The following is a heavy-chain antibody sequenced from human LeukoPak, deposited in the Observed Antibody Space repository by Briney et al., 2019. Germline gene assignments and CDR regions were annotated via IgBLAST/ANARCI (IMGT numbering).Heavy chain of an antibody. CDR3: ARERGYCSGGSCYSLDC. CDR2: IIPIFGTA. Sequence: ASVKVSCKASGGTFSSYAISWVRQAPGQGLEWRGGIIPIFGTANYAQKFQGRVTITADESTSTAYMELSSLRSEDTAVYYCARERGYCSGGSCYSLDCWGQGTLVTVSS. J-gene: IGHJ4*02. V-gene: IGHV1-69*13. D-gene: IGHD2-15*01. CDR1: GGTFSSYA.